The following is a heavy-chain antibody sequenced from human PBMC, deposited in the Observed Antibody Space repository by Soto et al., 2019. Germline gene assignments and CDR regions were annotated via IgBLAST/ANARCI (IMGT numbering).Heavy chain of an antibody. CDR3: ARDRITIFGVVPFDY. V-gene: IGHV4-31*03. D-gene: IGHD3-3*01. CDR1: GGSISSGGYY. Sequence: SETLSLTCTVSGGSISSGGYYWSWIRQHPGKGLEWIGYIYYSGSTYYNPSLKSRVTISVDTSKNQFPLKLSSVTAADTAVYYCARDRITIFGVVPFDYWGQGTLVTVSS. CDR2: IYYSGST. J-gene: IGHJ4*02.